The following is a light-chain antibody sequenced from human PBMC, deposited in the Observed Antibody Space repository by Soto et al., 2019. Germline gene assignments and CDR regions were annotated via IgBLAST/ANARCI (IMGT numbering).Light chain of an antibody. Sequence: QSALTQPRSVSGSPGQSVTISCTGTSSDVGGYNYVSWYQQHPGKAPKLMIYDVSKRPSGVPDRFSGSKSGNTASLAISGLRSEDEADYYCASWDDSLSGVVFGGGTKVTVL. J-gene: IGLJ2*01. V-gene: IGLV2-11*01. CDR3: ASWDDSLSGVV. CDR1: SSDVGGYNY. CDR2: DVS.